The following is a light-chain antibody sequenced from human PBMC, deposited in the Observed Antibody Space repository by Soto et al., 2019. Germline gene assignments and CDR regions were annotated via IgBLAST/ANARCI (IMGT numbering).Light chain of an antibody. CDR2: EDS. CDR1: SSDAGNYNF. V-gene: IGLV2-23*01. J-gene: IGLJ3*02. CDR3: CSYAGSSTSWV. Sequence: QSALTQPASVSGSPGQSITISCTGTSSDAGNYNFVSWYQQHPGKAPKVIIYEDSTRPSGVSNRINGSKSGNTASLTISGLQGEDEADYYCCSYAGSSTSWVFGGGTKLSVL.